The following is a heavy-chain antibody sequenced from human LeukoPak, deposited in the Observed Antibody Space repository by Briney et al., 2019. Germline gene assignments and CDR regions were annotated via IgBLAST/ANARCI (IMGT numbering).Heavy chain of an antibody. V-gene: IGHV1-18*01. D-gene: IGHD6-13*01. Sequence: ASVKVSCKASGYTFTSYGISWVRQAPGQGLELMGWISAYNGNTNYAQKLQGRVTMTTDTSTSTAYMELRSLRSDDTAVYYCARAPPGSSSWYSDYWGQGTLVTVSS. CDR1: GYTFTSYG. CDR2: ISAYNGNT. CDR3: ARAPPGSSSWYSDY. J-gene: IGHJ4*02.